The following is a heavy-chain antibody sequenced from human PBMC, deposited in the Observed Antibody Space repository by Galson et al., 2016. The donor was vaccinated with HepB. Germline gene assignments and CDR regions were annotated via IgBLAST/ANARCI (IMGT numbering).Heavy chain of an antibody. CDR3: ARDPWEQRFDY. CDR2: INPANGNT. CDR1: GYIFTNYL. J-gene: IGHJ4*02. Sequence: SVKVSCKASGYIFTNYLIHRVRQAPGQGLEWMGWINPANGNTRYSQKFQGRLTFTGYTAYMELSSLRSEDTAVYYCARDPWEQRFDYWGQGTLVTVSS. D-gene: IGHD1-26*01. V-gene: IGHV1-3*01.